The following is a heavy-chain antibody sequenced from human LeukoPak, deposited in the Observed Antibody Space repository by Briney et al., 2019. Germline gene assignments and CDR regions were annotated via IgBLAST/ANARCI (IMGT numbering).Heavy chain of an antibody. J-gene: IGHJ4*02. V-gene: IGHV4-38-2*02. CDR1: GYSLSSGFS. CDR3: ARAQDFSDSSGPNYLDF. CDR2: FSHRGGS. D-gene: IGHD3-22*01. Sequence: PSETLSLTCTVSGYSLSSGFSCDWIRQSPGKGLEWIGSFSHRGGSYHNPSLKSRVTISVDTSKNQFSLKLLSVTAADTAVYYCARAQDFSDSSGPNYLDFWGQGILVTVSS.